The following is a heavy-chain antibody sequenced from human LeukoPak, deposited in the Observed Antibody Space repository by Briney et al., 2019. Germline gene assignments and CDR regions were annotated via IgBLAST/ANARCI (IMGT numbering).Heavy chain of an antibody. CDR2: IWYDGSNK. D-gene: IGHD4-17*01. V-gene: IGHV3-33*01. Sequence: GGSLRLSCAASGFTFSSYGMHWVRQAPGKGLEWVAVIWYDGSNKYYADSVKGRFTISRDNSKNTLYLQMNGLRAEDTAVYYCARVRVTTVTTGPFDYWGQGTLVTVSS. J-gene: IGHJ4*02. CDR1: GFTFSSYG. CDR3: ARVRVTTVTTGPFDY.